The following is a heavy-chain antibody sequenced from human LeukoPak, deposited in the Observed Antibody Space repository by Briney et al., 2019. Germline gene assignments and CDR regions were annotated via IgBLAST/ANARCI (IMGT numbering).Heavy chain of an antibody. Sequence: PGVSLRLSCAASGFRVSGYDLNWVRQAPGKGLEWGSSISSSSSYIYYADSVKGRFTISRDNAKNSLYLQMNSLRAEDTAVYYCARVPFFIAAAGTDPPYFDYWGQGTLVTVSS. J-gene: IGHJ4*02. V-gene: IGHV3-21*01. CDR1: GFRVSGYD. CDR3: ARVPFFIAAAGTDPPYFDY. D-gene: IGHD6-13*01. CDR2: ISSSSSYI.